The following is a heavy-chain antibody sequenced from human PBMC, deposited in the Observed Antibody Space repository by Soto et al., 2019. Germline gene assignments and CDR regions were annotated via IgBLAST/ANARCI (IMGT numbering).Heavy chain of an antibody. V-gene: IGHV3-23*01. J-gene: IGHJ4*02. CDR2: IGVYANT. CDR1: GFTFSSYD. Sequence: GGSLRLSCAASGFTFSSYDMNWVRQAPGKGLEWVSAIGVYANTYYADSVKGRFTISRDDSRNTVHLQLNSLRVDDTAVYYCATESTVGSPGDYFDSWGQGTLVTVSS. D-gene: IGHD1-26*01. CDR3: ATESTVGSPGDYFDS.